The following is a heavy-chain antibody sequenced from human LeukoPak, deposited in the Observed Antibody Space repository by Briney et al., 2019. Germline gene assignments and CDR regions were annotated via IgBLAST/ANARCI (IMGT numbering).Heavy chain of an antibody. Sequence: GGSLRLSCAASGFTVSSFAMSWVRQAPGKGLEWVANIKQDGSKKSYVDSVKGRFTISRDNAKNSLYLQMNSLRAEDTAIYYCTRVGYIDEGIDYWGQGTLVPVSS. V-gene: IGHV3-7*04. J-gene: IGHJ4*02. CDR1: GFTVSSFA. D-gene: IGHD5-24*01. CDR3: TRVGYIDEGIDY. CDR2: IKQDGSKK.